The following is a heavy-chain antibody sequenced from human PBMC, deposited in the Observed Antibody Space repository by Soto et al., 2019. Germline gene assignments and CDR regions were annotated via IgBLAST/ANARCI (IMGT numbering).Heavy chain of an antibody. CDR3: ASTQYGSHYSRAFAT. Sequence: TPSLTCAVSGGSIDSGGYSWGGIRHQPGKGLEWIGYIYHSGSTYYNPSLKSRVTISVDRSKNQFSLKLSSVTAADTAVYFWASTQYGSHYSRAFATCCQGTMVT. V-gene: IGHV4-30-2*01. CDR2: IYHSGST. D-gene: IGHD4-4*01. CDR1: GGSIDSGGYS. J-gene: IGHJ3*02.